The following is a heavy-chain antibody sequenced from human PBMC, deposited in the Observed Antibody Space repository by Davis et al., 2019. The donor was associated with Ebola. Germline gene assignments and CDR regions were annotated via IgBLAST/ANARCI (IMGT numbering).Heavy chain of an antibody. Sequence: PGGSLRLSCATSGFTFSSYWMSWVRQAPGKGLEWVSSISGSSTYIFYGDSGRGRFTISRDNSNNTLYLQMNSLRAEDTAVYYCVKERDSSGYQANFDYWGQGALVTVSS. CDR1: GFTFSSYW. CDR2: ISGSSTYI. CDR3: VKERDSSGYQANFDY. J-gene: IGHJ4*02. D-gene: IGHD3-22*01. V-gene: IGHV3-21*06.